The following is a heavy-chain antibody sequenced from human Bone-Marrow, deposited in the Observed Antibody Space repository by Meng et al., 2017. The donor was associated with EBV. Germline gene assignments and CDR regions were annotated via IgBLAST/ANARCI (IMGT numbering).Heavy chain of an antibody. V-gene: IGHV4-4*02. D-gene: IGHD3-16*01. CDR3: VRRDYYDDTGYFDY. Sequence: QVQLQESGPGLVKPSGTLSLTCAVSGGSISSSTWWSWVRQSPGEGLEWIGEIHHVGSTNYNPSLKSRVTISIDESKKQFSLKLSSVTAADTAVYYCVRRDYYDDTGYFDYWGQGTLVTVSS. CDR2: IHHVGST. CDR1: GGSISSSTW. J-gene: IGHJ4*02.